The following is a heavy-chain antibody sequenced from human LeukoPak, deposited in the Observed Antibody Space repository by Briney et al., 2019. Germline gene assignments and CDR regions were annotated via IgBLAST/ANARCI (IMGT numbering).Heavy chain of an antibody. CDR1: GGTFSSYA. D-gene: IGHD6-19*01. CDR3: ARAPYSSGGSTNYYYYYYMDV. Sequence: SVKVSCKASGGTFSSYAISWVRLAPGQGLEWMGGIIPILGTANYAQKFQGRVTITADESTSTAYMELSSLRSEDTAVYYCARAPYSSGGSTNYYYYYYMDVWGKGTTVTVSS. V-gene: IGHV1-69*13. J-gene: IGHJ6*03. CDR2: IIPILGTA.